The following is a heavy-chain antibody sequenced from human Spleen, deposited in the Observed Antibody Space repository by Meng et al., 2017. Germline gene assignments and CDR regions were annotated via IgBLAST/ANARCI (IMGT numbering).Heavy chain of an antibody. CDR1: GFTFDDYA. CDR3: AKAPDIVVVVAATSYFDY. Sequence: GGSLRLSCAASGFTFDDYAMHWVRQAPGKGLEWVSGISWNSGSIGYADSVKGRFTISRDNAKNSLYLQMNSLRAEDTALYYCAKAPDIVVVVAATSYFDYWGQGTLVTVSS. J-gene: IGHJ4*02. CDR2: ISWNSGSI. V-gene: IGHV3-9*01. D-gene: IGHD2-15*01.